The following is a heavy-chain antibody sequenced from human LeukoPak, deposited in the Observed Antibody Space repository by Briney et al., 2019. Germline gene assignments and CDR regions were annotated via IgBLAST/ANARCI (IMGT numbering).Heavy chain of an antibody. V-gene: IGHV1-2*02. CDR3: ASWDPFLPLGY. J-gene: IGHJ4*02. D-gene: IGHD1-26*01. CDR1: GYTFTGYY. Sequence: ASVKVSCKASGYTFTGYYMHWVRQAPGQGLEWMGWINPNSGGTNYAQKFQGRVTVTRDTSISTAYMELRSLRSDDTAVYYCASWDPFLPLGYWGQGTLVTVSS. CDR2: INPNSGGT.